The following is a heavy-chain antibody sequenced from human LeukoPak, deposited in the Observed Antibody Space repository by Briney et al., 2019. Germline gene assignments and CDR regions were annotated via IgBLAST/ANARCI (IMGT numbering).Heavy chain of an antibody. CDR1: GGSISSSSYY. Sequence: SETLSLTCTVSGGSISSSSYYWGGSRQPPGKGLEWIGSIYYSGSTYYNPSLKSRVTISVDTSKNQFSLKLSSVTAADTAVYYCARGTYDYIWGSYRLGYFDYWGQGTLVTVSS. CDR2: IYYSGST. D-gene: IGHD3-16*02. V-gene: IGHV4-39*01. CDR3: ARGTYDYIWGSYRLGYFDY. J-gene: IGHJ4*02.